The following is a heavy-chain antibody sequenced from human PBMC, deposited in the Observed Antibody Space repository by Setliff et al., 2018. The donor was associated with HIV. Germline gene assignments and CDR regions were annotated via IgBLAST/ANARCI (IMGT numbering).Heavy chain of an antibody. CDR1: GFTFSNAW. Sequence: GSLRLSCATSGFTFSNAWMSWVRQAPGKGLEWVGRIKSKTDGGTTDYAAPVKGRFTISRDDSKNTLYLQMNSLKTEDTAVYYCTTDASRVATVYWGQGTLVTVSS. CDR3: TTDASRVATVY. D-gene: IGHD5-12*01. CDR2: IKSKTDGGTT. J-gene: IGHJ4*02. V-gene: IGHV3-15*01.